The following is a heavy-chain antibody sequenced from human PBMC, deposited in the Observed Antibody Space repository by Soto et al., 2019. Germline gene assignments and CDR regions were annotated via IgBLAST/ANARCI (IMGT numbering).Heavy chain of an antibody. V-gene: IGHV4-59*08. Sequence: PSETLSLTCTVSGGSISSYYWSWIRQPPGKGLEWIGYIYYSGNTNYNPSLKSRVTISVDTSKNQFSLKLSSVTAADTAVYYCATSFNSSPKVYYYGMDVWGQGTTVTVSS. CDR2: IYYSGNT. J-gene: IGHJ6*02. CDR3: ATSFNSSPKVYYYGMDV. D-gene: IGHD6-19*01. CDR1: GGSISSYY.